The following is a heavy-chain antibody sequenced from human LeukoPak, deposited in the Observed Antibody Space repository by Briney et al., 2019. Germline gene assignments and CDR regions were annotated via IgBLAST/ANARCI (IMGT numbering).Heavy chain of an antibody. CDR2: IKTDGTYT. D-gene: IGHD4-17*01. J-gene: IGHJ4*02. Sequence: GGSLRLSCAASGFTFSRYWMHWVRQAPGEGLVWVSRIKTDGTYTSNADSVKGRFTISRDNSKNTLYLQMNSLRAEDTAVYYCAKREAVTREFDYWGQGTLVTVSS. CDR3: AKREAVTREFDY. CDR1: GFTFSRYW. V-gene: IGHV3-74*01.